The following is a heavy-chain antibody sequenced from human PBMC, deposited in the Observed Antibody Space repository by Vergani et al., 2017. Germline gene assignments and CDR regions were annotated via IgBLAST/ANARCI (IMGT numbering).Heavy chain of an antibody. D-gene: IGHD5/OR15-5a*01. CDR1: GFTFDDYA. CDR3: AKISRLRGNYFDY. CDR2: ISWNSGSI. Sequence: EVQLVESGGGLVQPGRSLRLSCAASGFTFDDYAMHWVRRAPGKGLEWVSGISWNSGSIGYADSVKGRFTISRDNAKNSLYLQMNSLRAEDTALYYCAKISRLRGNYFDYWGQGTLVTVSS. J-gene: IGHJ4*02. V-gene: IGHV3-9*01.